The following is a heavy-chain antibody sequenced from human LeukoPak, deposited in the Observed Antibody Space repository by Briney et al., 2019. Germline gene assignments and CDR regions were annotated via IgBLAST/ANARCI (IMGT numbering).Heavy chain of an antibody. CDR1: GGSFSDYY. Sequence: SETLSLTCAVYGGSFSDYYWTWIRQTPGKGRERIGEMIPIGSSNYNPSLQSRVTISVDRSKNQFSLKLRSVTAADTAVYYCARGRQDVNMILVVMAGVSYYLDVWSKGTTVTVS. CDR3: ARGRQDVNMILVVMAGVSYYLDV. J-gene: IGHJ6*03. V-gene: IGHV4-34*12. D-gene: IGHD3-22*01. CDR2: MIPIGSS.